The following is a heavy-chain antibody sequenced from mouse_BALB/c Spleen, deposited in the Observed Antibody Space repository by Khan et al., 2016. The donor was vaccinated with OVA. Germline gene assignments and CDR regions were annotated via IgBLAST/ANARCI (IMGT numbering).Heavy chain of an antibody. D-gene: IGHD1-1*01. J-gene: IGHJ4*01. CDR1: GDSITSGF. V-gene: IGHV3-8*02. Sequence: MQLEESGPSLVKPSQTLSLTCSVTGDSITSGFWNWIRKFPGNKFEYMGYVTYSGNTYYNPSLKSRISITRDTSKSQYYLQLNSVTTEDTVTYFCARSYGSWAMDYWGQGTSVTVSS. CDR3: ARSYGSWAMDY. CDR2: VTYSGNT.